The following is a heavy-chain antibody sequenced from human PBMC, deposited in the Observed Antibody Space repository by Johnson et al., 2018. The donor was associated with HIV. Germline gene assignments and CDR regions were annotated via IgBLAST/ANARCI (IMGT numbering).Heavy chain of an antibody. J-gene: IGHJ3*02. CDR3: AKDCSSGWGRITKRDAVDI. D-gene: IGHD6-19*01. CDR1: GFTFSSYA. Sequence: QVLLVESGGGVVQPGRSLRLSCAASGFTFSSYAMHWVRQAPGKGLEWVAVISYDGTNKYYADSVKGRFTISRDNSKNTLYLQMNSLRAEDTAVYYCAKDCSSGWGRITKRDAVDIWGQGTMVTVSS. V-gene: IGHV3-30*04. CDR2: ISYDGTNK.